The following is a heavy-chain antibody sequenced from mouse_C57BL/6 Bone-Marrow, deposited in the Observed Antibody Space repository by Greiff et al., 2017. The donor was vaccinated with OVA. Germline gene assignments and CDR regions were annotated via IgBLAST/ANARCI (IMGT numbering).Heavy chain of an antibody. V-gene: IGHV1-26*01. CDR3: ARFPTIYDGYYVTAMDY. J-gene: IGHJ4*01. CDR1: GYTFTDYY. D-gene: IGHD2-3*01. Sequence: EVQLQQSGPELVKPGASVKISCKASGYTFTDYYMNWVKQSHGKSLEWIGDINPNNGGTSYNQKFKGKATLTVDKSSSTAYMELRSLTSEDSAVYYCARFPTIYDGYYVTAMDYWGQGTSVTVSS. CDR2: INPNNGGT.